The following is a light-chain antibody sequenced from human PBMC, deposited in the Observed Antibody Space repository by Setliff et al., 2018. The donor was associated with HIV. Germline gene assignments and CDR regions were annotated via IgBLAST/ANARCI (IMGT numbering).Light chain of an antibody. CDR2: EVT. CDR3: SSYKTGNTLV. CDR1: TSDIGVSKY. V-gene: IGLV2-14*01. Sequence: QSVLAQPASVSGSPGQSITISCTGTTSDIGVSKYVSWYQQHPGRAPKLMIYEVTNRPSGVSDRFSGSKSGNTASLTTSGLQAEDEADYYCSSYKTGNTLVFGGGTK. J-gene: IGLJ3*02.